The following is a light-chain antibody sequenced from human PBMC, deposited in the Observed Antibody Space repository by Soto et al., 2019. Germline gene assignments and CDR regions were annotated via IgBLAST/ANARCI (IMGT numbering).Light chain of an antibody. CDR1: QNINNY. V-gene: IGKV1-33*01. Sequence: DIQMTQSPSSLSASVGDRVTITCQASQNINNYLNWYQQKPGRAPKLLIYDASNLEAGVPSRFRGSGSGTNFTFTNSRLQPQDIATYYCQQYKNLPTFGQGTQLEIK. J-gene: IGKJ5*01. CDR3: QQYKNLPT. CDR2: DAS.